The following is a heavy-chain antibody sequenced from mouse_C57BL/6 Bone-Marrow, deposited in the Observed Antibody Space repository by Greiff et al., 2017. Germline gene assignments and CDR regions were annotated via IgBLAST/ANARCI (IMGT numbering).Heavy chain of an antibody. J-gene: IGHJ2*01. CDR3: ARGIYYDYDFDY. CDR1: GYTFTDYY. V-gene: IGHV1-26*01. D-gene: IGHD2-4*01. CDR2: INPNNGGT. Sequence: EVQLQQSGPELVKPGASVKISCKASGYTFTDYYMTWVKQSHGKSLEWIGDINPNNGGTSYNQKFKGKATLTVDKSSSTAYMELRSLTSEDSAVYYCARGIYYDYDFDYWGQGTTLTVSS.